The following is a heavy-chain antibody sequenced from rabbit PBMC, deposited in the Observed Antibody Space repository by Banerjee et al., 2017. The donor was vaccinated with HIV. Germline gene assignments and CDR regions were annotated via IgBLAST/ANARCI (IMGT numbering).Heavy chain of an antibody. J-gene: IGHJ2*01. CDR2: IAGSSSDFT. Sequence: DLVKPGASLTLTCTASGFSFSSSDYMCWVRQAPGKGLEWISCIAGSSSDFTYSASWAKGRFTISKTSSTTVTLQMTSLTAADTATYFCARNYVNAFDPWGPGTLVTVS. CDR3: ARNYVNAFDP. D-gene: IGHD1-1*01. V-gene: IGHV1S40*01. CDR1: GFSFSSSDY.